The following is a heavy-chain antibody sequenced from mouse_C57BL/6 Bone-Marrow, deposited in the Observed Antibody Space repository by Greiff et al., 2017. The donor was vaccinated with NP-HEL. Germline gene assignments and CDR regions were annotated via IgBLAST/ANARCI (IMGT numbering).Heavy chain of an antibody. Sequence: GQLKGSGTVLARPGASGKMSCKTSGYKFTSYWVNWEKKRPGRGREGVGAIYPGNSDNSYNQKFKGKAKLTAVTSASTAYMELSSLTNEDSAVYYCTRKRDYYGSSYVGHWYFDVWGTGTTVTVSS. J-gene: IGHJ1*03. V-gene: IGHV1-5*01. CDR2: IYPGNSDN. CDR1: GYKFTSYW. CDR3: TRKRDYYGSSYVGHWYFDV. D-gene: IGHD1-1*01.